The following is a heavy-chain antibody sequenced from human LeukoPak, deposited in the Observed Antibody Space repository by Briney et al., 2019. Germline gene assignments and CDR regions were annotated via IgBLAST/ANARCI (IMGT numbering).Heavy chain of an antibody. Sequence: SVKVSCKASGGTFSSYAISWVRQAPGQGLEWMGGIIPIFGTANYAQKFQGRVTITADESTSTAYMELSSLRSEDTAVYYCARAHSSSGFAVIENKYYFDYWGQGTLVTVSS. J-gene: IGHJ4*02. V-gene: IGHV1-69*13. CDR1: GGTFSSYA. CDR2: IIPIFGTA. CDR3: ARAHSSSGFAVIENKYYFDY. D-gene: IGHD6-13*01.